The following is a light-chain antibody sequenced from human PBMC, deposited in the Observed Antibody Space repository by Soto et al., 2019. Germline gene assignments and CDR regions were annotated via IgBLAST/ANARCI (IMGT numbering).Light chain of an antibody. J-gene: IGKJ4*01. V-gene: IGKV3-15*01. CDR3: QQYNYWPPVT. CDR2: GAS. CDR1: QTISYN. Sequence: EIVMTQSPVTLSLSPGERATLSCRASQTISYNLAWYQQKPGQAPRLLIHGASTRATGIPARFSGTGSGTEYTLTISSLQSEDFGVYFCQQYNYWPPVTFGGGTRVDIK.